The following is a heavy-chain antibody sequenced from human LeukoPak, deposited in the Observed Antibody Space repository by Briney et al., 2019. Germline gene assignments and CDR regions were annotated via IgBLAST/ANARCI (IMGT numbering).Heavy chain of an antibody. CDR2: IYTSGST. CDR3: ARLWCSTSCTFDY. J-gene: IGHJ4*02. D-gene: IGHD2-2*01. Sequence: SETLSLTCTVSGGSISSYYWSWIRQPPGKGLEWIGYIYTSGSTIYNPSLKSRVTISVDTSKNQFSLKLSSVTAADTAVYYCARLWCSTSCTFDYWGQGTLVTVSS. CDR1: GGSISSYY. V-gene: IGHV4-4*09.